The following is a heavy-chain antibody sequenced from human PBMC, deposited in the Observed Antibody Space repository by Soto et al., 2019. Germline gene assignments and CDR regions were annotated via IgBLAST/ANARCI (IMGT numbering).Heavy chain of an antibody. V-gene: IGHV3-33*01. Sequence: GGSLRLSCAASGFTFSSYGMHWVRQAPGKGLEWVAVIWYDGSNKYYADSVKGRFTISRDNSKNTLYLQMNSLRAEDTAVYYCARDGVNVVVPAAIAHYMDVWGKGTTVTVSS. CDR1: GFTFSSYG. CDR3: ARDGVNVVVPAAIAHYMDV. CDR2: IWYDGSNK. D-gene: IGHD2-2*01. J-gene: IGHJ6*03.